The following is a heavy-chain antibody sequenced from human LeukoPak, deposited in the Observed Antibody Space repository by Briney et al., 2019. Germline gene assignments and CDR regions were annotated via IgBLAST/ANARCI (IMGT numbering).Heavy chain of an antibody. V-gene: IGHV4-34*01. CDR2: INHSGST. D-gene: IGHD6-13*01. J-gene: IGHJ4*02. Sequence: SETLSLTCAVYGGSFSGYYWSWIRQPPGKGLEWIGEINHSGSTNYNPSLKSRVTISVDTSKNQFSLKLSSVTAANTAVYYRARLRSWYYFDYWGQGTLVTVSS. CDR3: ARLRSWYYFDY. CDR1: GGSFSGYY.